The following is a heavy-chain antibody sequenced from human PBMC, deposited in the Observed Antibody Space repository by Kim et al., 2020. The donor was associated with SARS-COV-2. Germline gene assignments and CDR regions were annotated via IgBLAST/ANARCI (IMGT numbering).Heavy chain of an antibody. V-gene: IGHV4-30-2*05. D-gene: IGHD3-22*01. CDR3: ATHDSAQSYYHH. J-gene: IGHJ1*01. Sequence: YYNPSLQRRLSISVDTSKNQFSLRLSSVTAADTAVYYCATHDSAQSYYHHWGQGTLVTVSS.